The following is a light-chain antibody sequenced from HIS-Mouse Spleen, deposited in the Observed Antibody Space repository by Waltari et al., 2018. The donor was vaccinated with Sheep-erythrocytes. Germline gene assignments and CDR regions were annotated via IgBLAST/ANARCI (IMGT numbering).Light chain of an antibody. CDR3: CSYAGSYNHV. Sequence: QSALTQPRSVSGSPGQSVTISCTGTSSDVGGYTDVPWYQQHPGKAPKLMIYDVSKRPSGVPDRFSGSKSGNTASLTISGLQAEDEADYYCCSYAGSYNHVFATGTKVTVL. CDR1: SSDVGGYTD. CDR2: DVS. V-gene: IGLV2-11*01. J-gene: IGLJ1*01.